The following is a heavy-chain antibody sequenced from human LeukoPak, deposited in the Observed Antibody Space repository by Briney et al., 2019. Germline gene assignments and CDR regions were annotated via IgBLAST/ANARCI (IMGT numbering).Heavy chain of an antibody. D-gene: IGHD1-26*01. CDR1: GYTFTSYG. CDR3: AREEPSGSYFLYYYGMDV. J-gene: IGHJ6*02. V-gene: IGHV1-18*01. Sequence: ASVKVSCKASGYTFTSYGISWVRQAPGQGLEWMGWISAYNGNTNYAQKFQGRVTITRDTSASTAYMELSSLRSEDTAVYYCAREEPSGSYFLYYYGMDVWGQGTTVTVSS. CDR2: ISAYNGNT.